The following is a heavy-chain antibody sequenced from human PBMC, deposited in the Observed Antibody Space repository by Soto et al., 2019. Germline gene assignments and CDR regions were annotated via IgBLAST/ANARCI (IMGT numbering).Heavy chain of an antibody. V-gene: IGHV4-34*01. D-gene: IGHD2-15*01. CDR1: GGSFSGYY. CDR3: ARDKWRIFNGMDV. Sequence: QVQLQQWGAGLLKPSETLSLTCAVYGGSFSGYYWSWIRQPPGKGLEWIGEINHSGSTNYNPSLKRRTTISVATSKTKSSLKLSSVTAADTAVYYCARDKWRIFNGMDVWGQGTTVTVSS. J-gene: IGHJ6*02. CDR2: INHSGST.